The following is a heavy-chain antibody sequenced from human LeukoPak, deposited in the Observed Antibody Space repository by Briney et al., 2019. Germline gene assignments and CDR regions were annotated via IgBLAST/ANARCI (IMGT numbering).Heavy chain of an antibody. V-gene: IGHV1-2*02. CDR1: GYTFTGYY. CDR2: INPNNGGT. CDR3: ARDRSPLSDAFDI. Sequence: GASVKVSCKASGYTFTGYYIHWVRQAPGQGLEWMGWINPNNGGTNYAQKFQGRVTMTRDTSISTAYMELSSLRSEDTAVYYCARDRSPLSDAFDIWGQGTMVTVSS. J-gene: IGHJ3*02.